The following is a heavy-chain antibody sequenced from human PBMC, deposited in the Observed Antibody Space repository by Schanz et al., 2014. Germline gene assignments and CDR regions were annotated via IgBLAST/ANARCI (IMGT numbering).Heavy chain of an antibody. Sequence: QVQLVQSGSELTRPGASVKVSCKASGYNFTTYTMNWVRQAPGQGLEWMGWINTNTGNPTYAQGFTGRFVFSLDTSVTTAYLQINSLEADDTAVYYCTRDDWRSSCRFDSWGQGTLVTVSS. CDR2: INTNTGNP. V-gene: IGHV7-4-1*02. CDR3: TRDDWRSSCRFDS. CDR1: GYNFTTYT. D-gene: IGHD6-13*01. J-gene: IGHJ4*02.